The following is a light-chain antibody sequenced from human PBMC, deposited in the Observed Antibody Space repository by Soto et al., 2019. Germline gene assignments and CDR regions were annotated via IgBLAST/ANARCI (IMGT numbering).Light chain of an antibody. J-gene: IGKJ1*01. CDR2: GAS. V-gene: IGKV3-15*01. CDR3: QQYNNWPPMA. Sequence: EIVMTQSPATLSVSPGERATLSCRASQSVSSNLAWYQQKPGQAPRLLIYGASTRATGIPARFSGSGSGTEFPLTISSLQPEDFAVYSCQQYNNWPPMAFGQGTKVEIK. CDR1: QSVSSN.